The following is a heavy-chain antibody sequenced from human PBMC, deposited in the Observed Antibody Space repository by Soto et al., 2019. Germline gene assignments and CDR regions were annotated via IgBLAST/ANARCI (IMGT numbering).Heavy chain of an antibody. CDR1: GYSFTSYW. V-gene: IGHV5-51*01. D-gene: IGHD3-10*01. J-gene: IGHJ2*01. CDR2: IYPGDSDT. CDR3: ARGVVRGVIGWYFDL. Sequence: PGESPKISCKGSGYSFTSYWIGWVRQMPGKGLEWMGIIYPGDSDTRYSPSFQGQVTISADKSISTAYLQWSSLKASDTAMYYCARGVVRGVIGWYFDLWGRGTLVTVSS.